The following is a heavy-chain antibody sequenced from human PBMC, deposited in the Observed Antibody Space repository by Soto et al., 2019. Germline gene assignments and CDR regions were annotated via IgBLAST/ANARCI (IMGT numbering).Heavy chain of an antibody. Sequence: SVKVSCKASGGTFSSYAISWVRQAPGQGLEWMGGIIPIFGTANYAQKFQGRVTITADESTSTAYMELSSLRSEDTAVYYCARAGVVAATHLGPDYYYYGMDVWGQGTTVTVSS. CDR2: IIPIFGTA. V-gene: IGHV1-69*13. CDR3: ARAGVVAATHLGPDYYYYGMDV. J-gene: IGHJ6*02. D-gene: IGHD2-15*01. CDR1: GGTFSSYA.